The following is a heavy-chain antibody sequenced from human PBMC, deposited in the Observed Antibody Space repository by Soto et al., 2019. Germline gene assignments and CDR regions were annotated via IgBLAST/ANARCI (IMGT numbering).Heavy chain of an antibody. CDR2: INHSGST. CDR3: ARDYRTGVFYYYGMDV. CDR1: GGSFSGYY. Sequence: LSLTCAVYGGSFSGYYWSWIRQPPGKGLEWIGEINHSGSTNYNPSLKSRVTISVDTSKNQFSLKLSSVTAADTAVYYCARDYRTGVFYYYGMDVWGQGTTVTVSS. J-gene: IGHJ6*02. D-gene: IGHD2-8*02. V-gene: IGHV4-34*01.